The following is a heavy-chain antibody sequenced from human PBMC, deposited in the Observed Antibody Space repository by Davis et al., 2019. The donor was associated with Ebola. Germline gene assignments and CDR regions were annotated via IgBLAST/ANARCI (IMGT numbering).Heavy chain of an antibody. D-gene: IGHD3-3*01. J-gene: IGHJ6*03. V-gene: IGHV1-69*13. CDR2: IIPIFGTA. CDR3: ARERRFLEWLSTWNYYYYYMDV. Sequence: SSVKVSCQASGYTFTGYYMHWVRQAPGQGLAWMGGIIPIFGTANYAQKFQGRVTITAEESTSTAYMGLSNLRSEDTAVYYCARERRFLEWLSTWNYYYYYMDVWGKGTTVTVSS. CDR1: GYTFTGYY.